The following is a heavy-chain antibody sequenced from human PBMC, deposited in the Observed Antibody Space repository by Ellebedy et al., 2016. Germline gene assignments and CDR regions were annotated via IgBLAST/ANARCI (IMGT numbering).Heavy chain of an antibody. J-gene: IGHJ1*01. Sequence: GESLKISCAASGFTFSSYGMHWVRQAPGKGLEWVAVIWYDGSNKYYADSVKGRFTISRDNSKNTLYLQMNSLRAEDTAVYYCASGYCTNGVCYWYFQHWGQGTLVTVSS. CDR2: IWYDGSNK. CDR3: ASGYCTNGVCYWYFQH. D-gene: IGHD2-8*01. CDR1: GFTFSSYG. V-gene: IGHV3-33*01.